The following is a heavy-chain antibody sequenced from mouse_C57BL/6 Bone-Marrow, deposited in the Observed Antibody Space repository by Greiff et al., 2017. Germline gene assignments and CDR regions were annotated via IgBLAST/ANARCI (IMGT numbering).Heavy chain of an antibody. D-gene: IGHD2-4*01. CDR2: IYPGDGDT. Sequence: QVQLKQSGPELVKPGASVKISCKASGYAFSSSWMNWVKQRPGKGLEWIGRIYPGDGDTNYNGKFKGKAKLTADKSSSTAYMQLSSLTSEDSAVYFCARGRGLRRGYWGQGTTLTVSS. V-gene: IGHV1-82*01. CDR1: GYAFSSSW. CDR3: ARGRGLRRGY. J-gene: IGHJ2*01.